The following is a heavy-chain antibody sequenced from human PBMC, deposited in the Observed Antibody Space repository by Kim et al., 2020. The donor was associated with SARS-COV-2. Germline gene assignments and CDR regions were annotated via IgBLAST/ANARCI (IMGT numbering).Heavy chain of an antibody. V-gene: IGHV4-61*01. CDR1: GGSVSSGSYY. D-gene: IGHD4-17*01. J-gene: IGHJ6*01. CDR2: IYYSGST. Sequence: SETLSLTCTVSGGSVSSGSYYWSWIRQPPGKGLEWIGYIYYSGSTNYNPSLKSRVTISVDTSKNQFSLKLSSVTAADTAVYYCAREGYGDSLYYYYGRDV. CDR3: AREGYGDSLYYYYGRDV.